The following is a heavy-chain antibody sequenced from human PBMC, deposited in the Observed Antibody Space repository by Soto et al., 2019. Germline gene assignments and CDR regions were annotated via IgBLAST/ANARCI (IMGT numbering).Heavy chain of an antibody. V-gene: IGHV1-2*04. CDR2: INPNSGGT. J-gene: IGHJ4*02. CDR3: ARAPPPPAAPRIPD. CDR1: GYTFTGYY. D-gene: IGHD6-13*01. Sequence: ASVKVSCKASGYTFTGYYMHWVRQAPGQGLEWMGWINPNSGGTNYAQKFQGWVTMTRDTSISTAYMELSRLRSDDTAVYYCARAPPPPAAPRIPDGGQEPLVTVSS.